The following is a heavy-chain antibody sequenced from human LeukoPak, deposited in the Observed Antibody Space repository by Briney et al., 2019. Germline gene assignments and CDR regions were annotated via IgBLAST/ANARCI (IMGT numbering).Heavy chain of an antibody. CDR1: GYTFTNYD. V-gene: IGHV1-8*01. CDR3: ARGTGLVTRGDV. J-gene: IGHJ6*02. D-gene: IGHD2-8*02. Sequence: GASVKVSCKASGYTFTNYDINWVRQATGQGLEWMGWMNPNGGNTGYAQKFQGRVTMTRNTSINTAYMELSSLRSEDTAVYYCARGTGLVTRGDVWGQGTTVTVSS. CDR2: MNPNGGNT.